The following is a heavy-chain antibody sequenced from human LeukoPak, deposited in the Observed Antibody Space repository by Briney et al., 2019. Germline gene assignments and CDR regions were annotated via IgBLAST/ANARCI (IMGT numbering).Heavy chain of an antibody. CDR1: GFTFSNYW. Sequence: GGSLRLSCVASGFTFSNYWMTWVRQAPGKGLEWVANIKQDGSEKYFVDSVKGRFTISRDNGKSSVYLQLNSLRADDTAVYYCVRDTGGSGSYPDFWGQGTLVTVSS. D-gene: IGHD1-26*01. CDR3: VRDTGGSGSYPDF. V-gene: IGHV3-7*01. J-gene: IGHJ4*02. CDR2: IKQDGSEK.